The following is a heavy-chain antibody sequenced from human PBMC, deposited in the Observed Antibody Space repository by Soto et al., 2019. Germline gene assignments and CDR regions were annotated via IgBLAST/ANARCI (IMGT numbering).Heavy chain of an antibody. J-gene: IGHJ6*02. CDR1: GGTFSSYA. V-gene: IGHV1-69*01. CDR3: ARDGATEYYYGMDV. Sequence: QVQLVQSGAEVKKPGSSVKVSCKASGGTFSSYAISWVRQAPGQGLEWLGGIIPIFDTTNYVQKFQGRVTITADESTSTAYMELSSLRSEDTAVYYCARDGATEYYYGMDVWGQGTTVTVSS. D-gene: IGHD1-26*01. CDR2: IIPIFDTT.